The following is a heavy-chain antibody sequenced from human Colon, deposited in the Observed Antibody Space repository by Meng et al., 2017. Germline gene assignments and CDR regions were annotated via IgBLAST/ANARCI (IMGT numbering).Heavy chain of an antibody. CDR1: GASVSSTIAA. CDR3: VRDGNLDWYFDL. CDR2: TDYRSKWYN. V-gene: IGHV6-1*01. D-gene: IGHD1-14*01. J-gene: IGHJ2*01. Sequence: HLQPSGPGLVKPSQTLSLTCGISGASVSSTIAAWNWIRQSRSGGIEWLGRTDYRSKWYNEYAVSVKSRISLTPDTSNNQFSLHLNSVTPEDTAVYYCVRDGNLDWYFDLSGRGTLVTVSS.